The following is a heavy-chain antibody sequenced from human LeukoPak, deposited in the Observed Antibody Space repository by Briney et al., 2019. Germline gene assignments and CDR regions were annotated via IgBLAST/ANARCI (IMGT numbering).Heavy chain of an antibody. Sequence: SETLSLTCTVSGGSIGGYYWSWIRQAPGKGLEWTGYIYYSGSTNYNPSLKSRVTISLATSKRQFSLRVTSVTAADTAVYYCSRRDFYGSGSNYDYWGQGTLVTVSS. D-gene: IGHD3-10*01. CDR2: IYYSGST. CDR3: SRRDFYGSGSNYDY. CDR1: GGSIGGYY. V-gene: IGHV4-59*08. J-gene: IGHJ4*02.